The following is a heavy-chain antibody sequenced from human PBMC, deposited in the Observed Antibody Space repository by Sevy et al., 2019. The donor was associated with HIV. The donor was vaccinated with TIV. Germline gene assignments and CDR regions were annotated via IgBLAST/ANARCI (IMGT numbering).Heavy chain of an antibody. J-gene: IGHJ3*02. CDR2: IIPIFGTP. D-gene: IGHD1-1*01. CDR3: AREGGVATTGYHDAFDI. V-gene: IGHV1-69*13. Sequence: ASVKVSCKASGDTYSTYGLSWVRQAPRQGLEWIGGIIPIFGTPNYAQKFQGRVTITADESASTAYMELSSLRSEDTALYYCAREGGVATTGYHDAFDIWGHGTLVTVSS. CDR1: GDTYSTYG.